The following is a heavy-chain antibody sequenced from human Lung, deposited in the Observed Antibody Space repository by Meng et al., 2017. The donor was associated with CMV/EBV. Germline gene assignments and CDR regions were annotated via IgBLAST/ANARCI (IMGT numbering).Heavy chain of an antibody. Sequence: SETXSLXCTVSGGSVSTGGYYWTWIRQPPGKGLEWIGYIYYTGDTHYKSSLRSRLAISLDASKNQVSLKLNSVTAADTAVYYCARDLLGSSSWSYDAFDIXGQGXTVTVSS. CDR3: ARDLLGSSSWSYDAFDI. V-gene: IGHV4-61*08. J-gene: IGHJ3*02. D-gene: IGHD6-13*01. CDR2: IYYTGDT. CDR1: GGSVSTGGYY.